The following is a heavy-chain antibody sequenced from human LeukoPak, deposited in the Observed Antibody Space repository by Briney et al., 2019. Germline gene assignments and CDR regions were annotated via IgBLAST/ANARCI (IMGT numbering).Heavy chain of an antibody. CDR1: GGTFSSYA. J-gene: IGHJ4*02. V-gene: IGHV1-69*05. CDR2: IIPIFGTA. D-gene: IGHD1-14*01. Sequence: SVKVSCKASGGTFSSYAISWVRQAPGQGLEWMGRIIPIFGTANYAQKFQGRVTITTDESTSTAYMELSSQRSEDTAVYYCAESSGGEYYLDYWGQETLVSVFS. CDR3: AESSGGEYYLDY.